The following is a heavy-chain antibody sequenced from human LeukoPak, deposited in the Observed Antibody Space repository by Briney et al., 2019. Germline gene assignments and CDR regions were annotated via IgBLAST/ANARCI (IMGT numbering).Heavy chain of an antibody. D-gene: IGHD5-18*01. Sequence: ASVKVSCKASGGTFSSYAISWVRQAPGQGLEWMGGIIPILGIANYAQKFQGRVTITADKSTSTAYMELSSLRSEDTAVYYCARDHGSRIQLWLADAFDIWGQGTMVTVSS. CDR2: IIPILGIA. CDR3: ARDHGSRIQLWLADAFDI. CDR1: GGTFSSYA. V-gene: IGHV1-69*10. J-gene: IGHJ3*02.